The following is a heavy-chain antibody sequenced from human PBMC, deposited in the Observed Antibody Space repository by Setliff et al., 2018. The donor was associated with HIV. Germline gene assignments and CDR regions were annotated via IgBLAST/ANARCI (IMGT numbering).Heavy chain of an antibody. CDR2: IYYTGTT. CDR3: HLEVPLMMGTTPPL. Sequence: SETLSLTCAVYGGSFSGYYWSWIRQPPGKGLEWIGTIYYTGTTYYNPSLKTRVTVSVGTPKNQFSLKLNTVTAADTAVYYCHLEVPLMMGTTPPLWGQGTLVTVSS. D-gene: IGHD2-15*01. J-gene: IGHJ4*02. V-gene: IGHV4-34*01. CDR1: GGSFSGYY.